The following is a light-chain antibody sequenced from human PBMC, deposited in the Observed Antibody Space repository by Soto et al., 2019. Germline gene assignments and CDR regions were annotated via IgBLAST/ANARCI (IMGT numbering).Light chain of an antibody. J-gene: IGKJ4*01. Sequence: EIVLMQSPGTLSLSPGERATLSCRASQSVGSSYLTWYQQKPGQAPRLLIYGASSRATGIPDRFSGSGSGTDFTLTISRLEPEDFAVYYCQQYGSSRLTFGGGTKVDIK. CDR3: QQYGSSRLT. V-gene: IGKV3-20*01. CDR2: GAS. CDR1: QSVGSSY.